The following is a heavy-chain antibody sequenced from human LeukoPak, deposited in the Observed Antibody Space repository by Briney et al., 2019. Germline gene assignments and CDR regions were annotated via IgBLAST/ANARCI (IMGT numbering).Heavy chain of an antibody. V-gene: IGHV3-30*18. CDR2: ISYDGSNK. Sequence: QRGGSLRLSCAASGFTFSSYGMHWVRQAPGKGLEWVAVISYDGSNKYYADSVKGRFTISRDNSKNTLYLQMNSLRAEDTAVYYCAKDSGYSGYDSAWRYWGQGTLVTVSS. J-gene: IGHJ4*02. D-gene: IGHD5-12*01. CDR1: GFTFSSYG. CDR3: AKDSGYSGYDSAWRY.